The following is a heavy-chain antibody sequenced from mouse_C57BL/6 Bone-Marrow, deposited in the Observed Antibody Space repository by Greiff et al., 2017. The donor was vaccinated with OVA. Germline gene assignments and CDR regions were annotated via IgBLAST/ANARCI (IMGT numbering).Heavy chain of an antibody. CDR1: GFTFTSYW. CDR3: ASFYYGSSPDV. CDR2: IHPDSGST. D-gene: IGHD1-1*01. Sequence: QVQLQQPGAELVKPGASVTLSCKASGFTFTSYWMHWVKQSPGQGLEWIGMIHPDSGSTNYTEKFKSKAILTVDKSSSTAYMQLSSLTSEDSAVYYSASFYYGSSPDVWGTGTTVTVSS. V-gene: IGHV1-64*01. J-gene: IGHJ1*03.